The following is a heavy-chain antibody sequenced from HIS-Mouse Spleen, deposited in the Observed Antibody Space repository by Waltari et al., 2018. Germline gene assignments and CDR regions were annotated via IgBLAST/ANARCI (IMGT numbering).Heavy chain of an antibody. D-gene: IGHD6-13*01. J-gene: IGHJ4*02. V-gene: IGHV4-34*01. CDR1: GGSFSGYY. Sequence: QVQLQQWGAGLLKPSETLSLTCAVYGGSFSGYYWSWIRQPPGKGLEWIGEINHSGSPNYNPSLKSRVTISVDTSKNQFSLKLSSVTAADTAVYYCARGLVLQLVLDYWGQGTLVTVSS. CDR2: INHSGSP. CDR3: ARGLVLQLVLDY.